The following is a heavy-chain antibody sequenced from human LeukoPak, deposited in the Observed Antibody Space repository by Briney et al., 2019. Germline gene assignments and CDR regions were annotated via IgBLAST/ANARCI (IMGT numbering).Heavy chain of an antibody. V-gene: IGHV3-23*01. CDR1: TFTLNSIS. Sequence: ESAGSLSLSSAVYTFTLNSISTGWDSPAHGDGREWDSATSTGGAHTFHADSMKGRFTISKDNAKNTLYLQMNSLRAEDTAVYYCAKDHYGDYDFPDPYYYGMDVWGQGTTVTVSS. CDR3: AKDHYGDYDFPDPYYYGMDV. D-gene: IGHD4-17*01. J-gene: IGHJ6*02. CDR2: TSTGGAHT.